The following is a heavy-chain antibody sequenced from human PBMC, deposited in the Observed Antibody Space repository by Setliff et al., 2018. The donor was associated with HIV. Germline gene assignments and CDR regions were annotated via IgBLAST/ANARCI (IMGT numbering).Heavy chain of an antibody. Sequence: PSETLSLTCTVSGGSISSGGYYWSWIRQHPGKGLEWIGYIYYSGSTNYNPSLKSRVTILVDSSRNQFSLRLSSVTAADTAVYYCARHRYYDILFDPWGQGTLVTVSS. CDR2: IYYSGST. CDR3: ARHRYYDILFDP. V-gene: IGHV4-61*08. CDR1: GGSISSGGYY. D-gene: IGHD3-9*01. J-gene: IGHJ5*02.